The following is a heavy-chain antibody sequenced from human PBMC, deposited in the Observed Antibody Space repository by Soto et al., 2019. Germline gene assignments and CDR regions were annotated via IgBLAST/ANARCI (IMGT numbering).Heavy chain of an antibody. Sequence: PGGSLRLSCAASGFTFSSYGMYWVRQAPGKGLEWVALIWYDGSNKYYGDSVKDRFTVSRNNSKNTMSLQMNSLRAEDTAVYYCARGYPSRLDYWGQGTLVTVSS. J-gene: IGHJ4*02. CDR3: ARGYPSRLDY. CDR2: IWYDGSNK. CDR1: GFTFSSYG. D-gene: IGHD3-22*01. V-gene: IGHV3-33*08.